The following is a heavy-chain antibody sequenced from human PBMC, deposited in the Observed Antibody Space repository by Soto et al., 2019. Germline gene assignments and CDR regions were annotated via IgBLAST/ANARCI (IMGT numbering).Heavy chain of an antibody. D-gene: IGHD2-21*02. Sequence: PVGSLRLSCAASGFTLSSYAMSWVRQAPGNGLEWVSAISGSGGSTYYSDSVKGRFTISRDNSKNTLYLQMNSLRAEDTAVYYCAKAAYCGGDCYLFAEYFQHWGQGTLVTVSS. V-gene: IGHV3-23*01. CDR1: GFTLSSYA. J-gene: IGHJ1*01. CDR2: ISGSGGST. CDR3: AKAAYCGGDCYLFAEYFQH.